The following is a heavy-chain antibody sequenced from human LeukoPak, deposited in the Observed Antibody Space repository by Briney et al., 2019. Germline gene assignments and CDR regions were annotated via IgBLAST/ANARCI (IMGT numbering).Heavy chain of an antibody. Sequence: GGSLRLSCAASGFTFSSYAMHWVRQAPGKGLEWVALISYDGSNKYYADSVKGRFTISRANSKNTLYLQMNSLRAEDTAVYYCARGHYYGSGTYYSSFASWGQGTLVTVSS. J-gene: IGHJ4*02. CDR1: GFTFSSYA. D-gene: IGHD3-10*01. CDR3: ARGHYYGSGTYYSSFAS. CDR2: ISYDGSNK. V-gene: IGHV3-30*04.